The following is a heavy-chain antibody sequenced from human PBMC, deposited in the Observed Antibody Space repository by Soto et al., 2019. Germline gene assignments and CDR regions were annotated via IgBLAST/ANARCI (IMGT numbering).Heavy chain of an antibody. D-gene: IGHD3-16*01. CDR3: ARHNGPLYVGYYYDMDV. Sequence: SQTFCVTYSGSAVSMSRSRDYWGCLRHPPGKGLEWIGSIYYSGYTYYNPSLKSRVTISVDTSKNQFSLKLSSVTAADTAVYYCARHNGPLYVGYYYDMDVWGQGTTVT. CDR2: IYYSGYT. CDR1: AVSMSRSRDY. V-gene: IGHV4-39*01. J-gene: IGHJ6*02.